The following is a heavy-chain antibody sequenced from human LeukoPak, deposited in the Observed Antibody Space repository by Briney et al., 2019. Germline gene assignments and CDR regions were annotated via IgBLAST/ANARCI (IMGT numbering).Heavy chain of an antibody. J-gene: IGHJ4*02. CDR2: INPNSGGT. V-gene: IGHV1-2*06. CDR1: GYTFTGYY. CDR3: ARVLDYGDYNLLDY. D-gene: IGHD4-17*01. Sequence: ASVKVSCKASGYTFTGYYMHWVRQAPGQGLEWMGRINPNSGGTNYAQKFQGRVTMTRDTSISTAYMELSRLRSDDTAVYYCARVLDYGDYNLLDYWGQGPLVTVSS.